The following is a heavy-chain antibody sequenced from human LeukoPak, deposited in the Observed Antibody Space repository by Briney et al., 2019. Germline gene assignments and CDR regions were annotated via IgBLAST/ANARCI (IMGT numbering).Heavy chain of an antibody. CDR3: ARSVVITRAFDY. CDR2: INPSGGST. D-gene: IGHD3-22*01. J-gene: IGHJ4*02. CDR1: GYTFTSYY. V-gene: IGHV1-46*01. Sequence: ASVKVSCXASGYTFTSYYMHWVRQAPGQGLEWMGIINPSGGSTSYAQKFQGRVTMTRDTSTSTVYMELSSLRSEDTAVYYCARSVVITRAFDYWGQGTLVTVSS.